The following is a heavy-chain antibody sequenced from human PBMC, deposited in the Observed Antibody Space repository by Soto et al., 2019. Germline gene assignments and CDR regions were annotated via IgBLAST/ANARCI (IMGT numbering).Heavy chain of an antibody. CDR1: GYTFTGYY. J-gene: IGHJ6*02. CDR3: AREDSSSFYYYYGMDV. Sequence: ASLKVSCKASGYTFTGYYMHWVRQAPGQGLEWMGWINPNSGGTNYAQKFQGWVTMTRDTSISTAYMELSRLRSDDTAVYYCAREDSSSFYYYYGMDVWGQGTTVTVSS. CDR2: INPNSGGT. V-gene: IGHV1-2*04. D-gene: IGHD6-13*01.